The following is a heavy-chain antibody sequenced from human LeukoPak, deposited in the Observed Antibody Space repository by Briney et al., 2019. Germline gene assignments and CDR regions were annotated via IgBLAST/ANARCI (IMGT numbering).Heavy chain of an antibody. CDR3: ARGPPPDLDY. V-gene: IGHV4-59*12. Sequence: TSETLSLTCTVSGGSISSYYWSWIRQPPGKGLEWIGYIYYSGSTNYNPSLKSRVTLSVDTSKNEFSLKLSSVTAADTAVYYCARGPPPDLDYWGRGTLVTVSS. CDR2: IYYSGST. J-gene: IGHJ4*02. CDR1: GGSISSYY.